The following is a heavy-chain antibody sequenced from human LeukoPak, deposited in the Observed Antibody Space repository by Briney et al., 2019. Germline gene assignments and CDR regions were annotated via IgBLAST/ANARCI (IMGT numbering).Heavy chain of an antibody. CDR3: ARENRGGTSISSHIYYFDY. Sequence: ASVKVSCKASGYTFTGYYMHWVRQAPGQGLEWMGWINPNSGGTNFAQKFQGRVTMTRDTSICTAYMELSRLRSDDTAVYYCARENRGGTSISSHIYYFDYWGQGTLVTVSS. V-gene: IGHV1-2*02. D-gene: IGHD1-14*01. CDR2: INPNSGGT. J-gene: IGHJ4*02. CDR1: GYTFTGYY.